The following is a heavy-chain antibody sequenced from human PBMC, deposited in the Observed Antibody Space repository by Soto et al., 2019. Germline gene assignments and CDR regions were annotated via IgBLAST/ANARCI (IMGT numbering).Heavy chain of an antibody. CDR3: ARQRSGSSWYLFDY. V-gene: IGHV4-39*01. CDR2: IYYSGST. Sequence: QLQLQESGPGLVKPSETLSLTCTVSGGSISSSSYYWGWIRQPPGKGLEWIGSIYYSGSTYYNPSLKSRVTISVDTSKNQFSLKLSSVTAAYTAVYYCARQRSGSSWYLFDYWGQGTLVTVSS. D-gene: IGHD6-13*01. J-gene: IGHJ4*02. CDR1: GGSISSSSYY.